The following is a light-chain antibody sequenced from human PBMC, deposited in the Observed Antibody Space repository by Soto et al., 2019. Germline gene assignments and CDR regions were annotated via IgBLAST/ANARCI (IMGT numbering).Light chain of an antibody. CDR3: SSYTNTNTWV. Sequence: QSALTQPATVSASPGQSITISCTGTSSDVGGYNFVSWYQQFSGKAPKLMIYEVINRPSGVSNRFSGSKSGNTASLTISGLQADDEADYYCSSYTNTNTWVFGGGTKLTVL. CDR1: SSDVGGYNF. V-gene: IGLV2-14*01. CDR2: EVI. J-gene: IGLJ3*02.